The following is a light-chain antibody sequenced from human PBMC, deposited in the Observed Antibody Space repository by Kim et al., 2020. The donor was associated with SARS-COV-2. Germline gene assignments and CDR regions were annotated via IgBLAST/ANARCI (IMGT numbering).Light chain of an antibody. V-gene: IGLV3-21*04. CDR2: YDS. J-gene: IGLJ3*02. Sequence: PGKTARITCGRNNIGSKSVHWYQQKPGQAPVLVIYYDSDRPSGIPERFSGSNSGNTATLTISRVEAGDEADYYCQVWDSSSDHRVFGGGTQLTVL. CDR3: QVWDSSSDHRV. CDR1: NIGSKS.